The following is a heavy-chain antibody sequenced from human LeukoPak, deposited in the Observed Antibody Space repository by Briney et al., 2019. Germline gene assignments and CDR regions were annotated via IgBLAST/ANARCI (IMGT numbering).Heavy chain of an antibody. J-gene: IGHJ6*02. CDR3: ARDRAAFGMDV. CDR2: ISSSGSTI. V-gene: IGHV3-48*01. Sequence: GGSLRLSCAASGFTFSSYNMNWVRQAPGKGLEWVSDISSSGSTIYFADSVKGRFTISRDNAKNSLYLQMNSLGAEDTAVYYCARDRAAFGMDVWGQGTTVTVSS. CDR1: GFTFSSYN.